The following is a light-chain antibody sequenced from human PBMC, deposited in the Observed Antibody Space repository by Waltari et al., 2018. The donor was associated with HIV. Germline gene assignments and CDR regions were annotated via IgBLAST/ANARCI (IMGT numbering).Light chain of an antibody. CDR1: SSNIGANYD. CDR3: QSYDSSLSGSVV. J-gene: IGLJ2*01. CDR2: GNN. Sequence: QSVLTPPPSVSGAPGQRVTISCTRSSSNIGANYDVHWYQQFPGTAPKLLLSGNNDRPSGVPDRFSGSRSGTSASLAITGLQADDEADYYCQSYDSSLSGSVVFGGGTKLTVL. V-gene: IGLV1-40*01.